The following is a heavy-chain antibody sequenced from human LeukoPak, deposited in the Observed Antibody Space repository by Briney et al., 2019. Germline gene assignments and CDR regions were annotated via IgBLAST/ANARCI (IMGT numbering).Heavy chain of an antibody. D-gene: IGHD6-19*01. Sequence: GYIYYSGSTNYNPSLKSRVTISIDTSKSQFSLRVNSVTAADTAVYYCASPSGGGYGMDVWGQGTTVTVSS. CDR2: IYYSGST. J-gene: IGHJ6*02. V-gene: IGHV4-59*08. CDR3: ASPSGGGYGMDV.